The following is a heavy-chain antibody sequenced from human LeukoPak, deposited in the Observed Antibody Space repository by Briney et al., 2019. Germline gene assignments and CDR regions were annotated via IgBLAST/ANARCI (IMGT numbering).Heavy chain of an antibody. D-gene: IGHD6-19*01. Sequence: ASVKVSCKASGYTFTSYDINWVRQATGQGLEWMGWMNPNSGNTGYAQKFQGRVTMTRNTSISTAYMELSSLGSEDTAVYYCARGNAFYSSGWMNWFDPWGQGTLVTVSS. CDR2: MNPNSGNT. J-gene: IGHJ5*02. CDR3: ARGNAFYSSGWMNWFDP. CDR1: GYTFTSYD. V-gene: IGHV1-8*01.